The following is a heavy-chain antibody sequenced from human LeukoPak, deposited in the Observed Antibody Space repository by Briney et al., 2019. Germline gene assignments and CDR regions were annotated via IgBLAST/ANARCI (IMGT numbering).Heavy chain of an antibody. CDR3: ARAAGATTVNYFDY. V-gene: IGHV3-66*02. D-gene: IGHD1-26*01. Sequence: GGSLRLSCAASGFTVSSNYMSWVRQAPGKGLEWLSVIYSGGSTYYADSVKGRFTISRDNSKNTLYLQMNSLRAEDTAVYYCARAAGATTVNYFDYWGQGTLVTVSS. J-gene: IGHJ4*02. CDR2: IYSGGST. CDR1: GFTVSSNY.